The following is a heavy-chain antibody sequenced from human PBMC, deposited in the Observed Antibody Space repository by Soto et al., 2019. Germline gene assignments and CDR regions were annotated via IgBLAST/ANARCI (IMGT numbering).Heavy chain of an antibody. CDR1: GFTFSSYG. CDR2: IWYDGSNK. V-gene: IGHV3-33*01. D-gene: IGHD6-19*01. J-gene: IGHJ4*02. Sequence: PGWSLRLSCAASGFTFSSYGMHWVRQAPGKGLEWVAVIWYDGSNKYYADSVKGRFTISRDNSKNTLYLQMNSLRAEDTAVYYCARDLYSSGHLQGYWGQGTLVTVSS. CDR3: ARDLYSSGHLQGY.